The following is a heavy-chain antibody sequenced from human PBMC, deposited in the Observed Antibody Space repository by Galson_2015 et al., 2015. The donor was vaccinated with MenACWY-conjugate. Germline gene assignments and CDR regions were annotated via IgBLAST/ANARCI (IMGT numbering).Heavy chain of an antibody. D-gene: IGHD2-15*01. J-gene: IGHJ5*02. CDR1: GYTFTSYY. Sequence: SVKVSCKASGYTFTSYYMHWVRQAPGQGLEWMGIINPSGGSTSYAQKFQGRVTMTRDTSTSTVYMELSSLRSEDTAVYYCARDRGIGYCSGGSCETGSDWFDPWGQGTLVTVSS. V-gene: IGHV1-46*01. CDR3: ARDRGIGYCSGGSCETGSDWFDP. CDR2: INPSGGST.